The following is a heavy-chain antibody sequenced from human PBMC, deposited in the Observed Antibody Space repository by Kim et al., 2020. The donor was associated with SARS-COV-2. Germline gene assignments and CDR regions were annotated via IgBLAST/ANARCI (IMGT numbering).Heavy chain of an antibody. CDR3: AKDKWDYSAMDV. J-gene: IGHJ6*02. D-gene: IGHD2-8*01. CDR1: GFTFSIYA. V-gene: IGHV3-23*01. CDR2: ISGTGNDL. Sequence: GGSLRLSCAGSGFTFSIYAMSWVRQAPGKGLEWVSSISGTGNDLYYADSVRGRFTISRDIGKNTLYLQMNSLRAEDTALYYCAKDKWDYSAMDVWGQGTTVTVSS.